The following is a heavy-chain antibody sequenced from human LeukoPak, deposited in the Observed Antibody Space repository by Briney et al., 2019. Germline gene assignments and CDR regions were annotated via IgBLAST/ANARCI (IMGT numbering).Heavy chain of an antibody. V-gene: IGHV1-18*01. CDR3: ARGWADYDFWSGYVAVGYYYGMDV. D-gene: IGHD3-3*01. CDR1: GFTFTRYD. J-gene: IGHJ6*02. CDR2: ISAYNGNT. Sequence: ASVKVSCKASGFTFTRYDINWVRQASGQGLEWMGWISAYNGNTNYAQKLQGRVTMTTDTSTSTAYMELRSLRSDDTAVYYCARGWADYDFWSGYVAVGYYYGMDVWGQGTTVTVSS.